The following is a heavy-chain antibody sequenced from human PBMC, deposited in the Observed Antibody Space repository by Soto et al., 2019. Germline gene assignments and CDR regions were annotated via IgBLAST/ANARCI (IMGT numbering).Heavy chain of an antibody. J-gene: IGHJ3*02. D-gene: IGHD3-3*01. CDR3: ARGGGVGVAGSAAFDM. V-gene: IGHV1-2*02. Sequence: QLHLVQSGAVVKKPGASVTVSCSASGYPVTAYYMHWVRQAPGRGLEWMGGINPATGAAKYTQTFQGRVPTPRDPTTSTVLMELSGLTSEDPAVFYCARGGGVGVAGSAAFDMWGQGTLVTVSS. CDR2: INPATGAA. CDR1: GYPVTAYY.